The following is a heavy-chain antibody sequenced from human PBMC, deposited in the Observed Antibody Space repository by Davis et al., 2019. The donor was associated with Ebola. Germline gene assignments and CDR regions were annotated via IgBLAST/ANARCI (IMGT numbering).Heavy chain of an antibody. CDR1: GFIFSGYW. D-gene: IGHD3-10*01. V-gene: IGHV3-7*01. J-gene: IGHJ4*02. CDR2: INQDVSEK. Sequence: PGGSLRLSCAASGFIFSGYWLSWVRQAPGKGLEWVANINQDVSEKYCSESVKGRFIISRDNAKKSLYLQMNSLRAEDTAVYYCARDHWWFRESNQAYWGQGTLVTVSS. CDR3: ARDHWWFRESNQAY.